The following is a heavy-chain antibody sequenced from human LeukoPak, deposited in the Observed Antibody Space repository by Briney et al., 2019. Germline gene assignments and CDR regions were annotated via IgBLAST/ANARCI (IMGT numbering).Heavy chain of an antibody. J-gene: IGHJ4*02. V-gene: IGHV4-4*07. CDR1: GGSISTYY. D-gene: IGHD3-3*01. CDR3: ARLFWSGQAYDD. Sequence: PSETLSLTCTVSGGSISTYYWSWIRQSAGKGLEWIGRIYTSGSTNYNPSLKSRVTMSVDTSKNQFSLKLSSVTAADTAVYYCARLFWSGQAYDDWGQGDLVTVSS. CDR2: IYTSGST.